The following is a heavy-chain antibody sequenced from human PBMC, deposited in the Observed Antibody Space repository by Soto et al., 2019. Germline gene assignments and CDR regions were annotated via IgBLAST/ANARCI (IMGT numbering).Heavy chain of an antibody. D-gene: IGHD3-10*01. CDR3: ATSKLLWYGQSRGDYGMDV. CDR2: INAGNGNT. J-gene: IGHJ6*02. V-gene: IGHV1-3*01. Sequence: QVQLVQSGAEVKKPGASVKVSCKASGYTFTSYAMHWVRQAPGQRLEWMGWINAGNGNTKYSQKFQDRVTITRYTSASPAYMELSSLRSENTAVYYCATSKLLWYGQSRGDYGMDVWRQGTTVTVSS. CDR1: GYTFTSYA.